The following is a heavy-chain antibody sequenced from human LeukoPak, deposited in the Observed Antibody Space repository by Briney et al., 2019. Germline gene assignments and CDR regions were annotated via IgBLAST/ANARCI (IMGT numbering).Heavy chain of an antibody. D-gene: IGHD2-8*01. CDR1: GGSFSGYY. J-gene: IGHJ5*02. CDR2: INHSGST. CDR3: ALMTPDPYWFDP. V-gene: IGHV4-34*01. Sequence: SETLSLTCAVYGGSFSGYYWSWIRQPPGKGLEWIGEINHSGSTNYNPSLKSRVTISVDTSKNQFSLKLSSVTAADTAVYYCALMTPDPYWFDPWGQGTLVTVSS.